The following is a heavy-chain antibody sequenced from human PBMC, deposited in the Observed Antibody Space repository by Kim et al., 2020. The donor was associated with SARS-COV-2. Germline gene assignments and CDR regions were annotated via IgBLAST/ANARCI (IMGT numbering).Heavy chain of an antibody. J-gene: IGHJ4*02. CDR2: ISYDGSNK. Sequence: GGSLRLSCAASGFTFSSYGMHWVRQAPGKGLEWVAVISYDGSNKYYADSVKGRFTISRDNSKNTLYLQMNSLRAEDTAVYYCAKGYGYAGGVDYWGQGTPVTVSS. D-gene: IGHD5-12*01. V-gene: IGHV3-30*18. CDR3: AKGYGYAGGVDY. CDR1: GFTFSSYG.